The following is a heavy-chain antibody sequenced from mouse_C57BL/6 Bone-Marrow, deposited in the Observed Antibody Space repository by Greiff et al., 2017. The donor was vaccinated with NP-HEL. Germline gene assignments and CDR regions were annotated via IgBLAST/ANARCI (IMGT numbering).Heavy chain of an antibody. Sequence: QVQLQQSGAELARPGASVKLSCKASGYTFTSYGISWVKQRTGQGLEWIGEIYPKSGNTYYNEKFKGKATLTADQSSSTAYMELRSLTSEDSAVYFCASDRVRRDWYFDVWGTGTTVTVSS. CDR2: IYPKSGNT. D-gene: IGHD2-14*01. V-gene: IGHV1-81*01. CDR1: GYTFTSYG. CDR3: ASDRVRRDWYFDV. J-gene: IGHJ1*03.